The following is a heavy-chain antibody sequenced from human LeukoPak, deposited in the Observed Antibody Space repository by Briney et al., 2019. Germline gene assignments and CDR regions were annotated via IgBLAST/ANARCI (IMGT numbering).Heavy chain of an antibody. D-gene: IGHD6-13*01. Sequence: GESLKISFKHSEYSFPNYCIGWVRQMPGKGLEWMGIIYPDDSDTRYSPSFQGQVTISADKSISTAYLQWSSLKASDTAMYHCAIGRGGQQLGDYWGQGTLVTVSS. CDR3: AIGRGGQQLGDY. CDR1: EYSFPNYC. CDR2: IYPDDSDT. V-gene: IGHV5-51*01. J-gene: IGHJ4*02.